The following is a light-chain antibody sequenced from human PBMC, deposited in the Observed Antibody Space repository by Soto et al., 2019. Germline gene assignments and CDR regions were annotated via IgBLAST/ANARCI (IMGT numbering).Light chain of an antibody. Sequence: DIQMTQSPSSLSASVGDRITITCQASRDIIQYLNWYQKKPGKAPKLLIFDGSRLAAGVPSRFSGDGFETYFTLTISDLQPDDFASYYCQQYKSLPVTFGGGTKVEIK. CDR1: RDIIQY. J-gene: IGKJ4*01. V-gene: IGKV1-33*01. CDR2: DGS. CDR3: QQYKSLPVT.